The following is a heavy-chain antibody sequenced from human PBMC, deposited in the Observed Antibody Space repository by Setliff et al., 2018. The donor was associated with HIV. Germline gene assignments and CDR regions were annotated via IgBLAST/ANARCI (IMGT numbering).Heavy chain of an antibody. CDR2: IYPGDSDT. D-gene: IGHD3-9*01. V-gene: IGHV5-51*01. CDR3: ARGNYDILTGYIGYYDY. Sequence: GESPKISCKGSEYSFTSYWIGWVRQMPGKGLEWMGIIYPGDSDTRYSPSFQGQVTIPAVKSISTAYLQWGSLKASDTAMYYCARGNYDILTGYIGYYDYWGQGTLVTVSS. J-gene: IGHJ4*02. CDR1: EYSFTSYW.